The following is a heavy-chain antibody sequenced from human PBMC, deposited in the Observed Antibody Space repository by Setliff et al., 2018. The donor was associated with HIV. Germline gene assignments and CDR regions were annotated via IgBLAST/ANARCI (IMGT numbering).Heavy chain of an antibody. CDR2: IYYSGST. D-gene: IGHD6-13*01. V-gene: IGHV4-39*01. CDR1: GGSISSSSYY. Sequence: KPSETLSLTCTVSGGSISSSSYYWGWIRQPPGKGLEWIGNIYYSGSTYYNPSLKSRVTISIRTSKNQFSLKLSSVTAADTAVYYCARGVAAAGLWGQGTLVTVSS. CDR3: ARGVAAAGL. J-gene: IGHJ4*02.